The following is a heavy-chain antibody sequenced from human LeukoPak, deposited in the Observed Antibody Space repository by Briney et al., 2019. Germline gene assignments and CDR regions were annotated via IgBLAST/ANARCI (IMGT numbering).Heavy chain of an antibody. J-gene: IGHJ4*02. V-gene: IGHV3-66*01. CDR2: IYSGGGT. Sequence: PGGSLRLSCAASGFTVSSYYMNWVRQAPGKGLEWVSVIYSGGGTYYADSVKGRFTVSRDNSKNTLYLQMNSLRAEDTAVYYCARGYSGSHLDCWGLGTLVTVSS. CDR1: GFTVSSYY. CDR3: ARGYSGSHLDC. D-gene: IGHD1-26*01.